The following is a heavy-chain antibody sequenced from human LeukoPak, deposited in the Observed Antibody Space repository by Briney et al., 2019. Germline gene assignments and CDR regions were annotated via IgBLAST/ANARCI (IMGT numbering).Heavy chain of an antibody. J-gene: IGHJ4*02. CDR3: ARYLSSGLDY. CDR2: VYYSGTT. CDR1: GGSMSGYY. V-gene: IGHV4-59*01. Sequence: SETLSLTCTVSGGSMSGYYWSWIRQTPGKGLEWIAYVYYSGTTSYNPSLKSRVTTSVDTSKNQFSLKLSSVTAADTAVYYCARYLSSGLDYWGQGTFVTVSS. D-gene: IGHD3-10*01.